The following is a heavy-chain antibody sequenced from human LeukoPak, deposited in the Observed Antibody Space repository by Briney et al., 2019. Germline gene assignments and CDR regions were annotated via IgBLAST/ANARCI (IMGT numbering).Heavy chain of an antibody. J-gene: IGHJ6*02. CDR1: GFXFSTYS. V-gene: IGHV3-21*01. CDR2: ITSSNSYV. D-gene: IGHD2-2*01. Sequence: PGGSLRLSCAASGFXFSTYSMNWVRQAPGKGLEWVSFITSSNSYVYYADSVKGRFTISRDSAKNSLYLQMNSLRAEDTAVYYCARESIVVVPAPMDVWGQGTTVTVSS. CDR3: ARESIVVVPAPMDV.